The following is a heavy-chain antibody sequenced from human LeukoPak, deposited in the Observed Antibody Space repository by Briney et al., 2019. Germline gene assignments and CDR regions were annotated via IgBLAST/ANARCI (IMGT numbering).Heavy chain of an antibody. CDR3: ARGPRWGLYYDILTGPHFDY. CDR2: INHSGST. V-gene: IGHV4-34*01. J-gene: IGHJ4*02. D-gene: IGHD3-9*01. CDR1: GGSFSGYY. Sequence: SETLSLTCAVYGGSFSGYYWSWIRQPPGKGLEWIGEINHSGSTNYNPSLKSRATISVDTSKNQFSLKLSSVTDADTAVYYCARGPRWGLYYDILTGPHFDYWGQGTLVTVSS.